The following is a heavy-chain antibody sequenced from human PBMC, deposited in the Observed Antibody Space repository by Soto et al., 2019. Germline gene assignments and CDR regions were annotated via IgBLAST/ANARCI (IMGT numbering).Heavy chain of an antibody. CDR1: GFTFSSYA. CDR2: ISGSGGST. D-gene: IGHD3-10*01. CDR3: AKNRYYGSGSYYSYFDY. V-gene: IGHV3-23*01. Sequence: LRLSCAASGFTFSSYAMSWVRQAPGKGLEWVSAISGSGGSTYYADSVKGRFTISRDNSKNTLYLQMNSLRAEDTAVYYCAKNRYYGSGSYYSYFDYWGQGTLVTVSS. J-gene: IGHJ4*02.